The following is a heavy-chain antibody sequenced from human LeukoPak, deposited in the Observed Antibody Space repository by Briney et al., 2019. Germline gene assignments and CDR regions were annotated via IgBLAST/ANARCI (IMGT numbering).Heavy chain of an antibody. CDR3: ARSRYFDFD. CDR1: GFSINNYW. CDR2: INSDGRST. J-gene: IGHJ4*02. Sequence: PGGSLRLSCVVSGFSINNYWMHWVRQAPGKGLVWVSRINSDGRSTSYADSVKGRFTISRDNAKNTLYLQMKRLGAEDMAVYYCARSRYFDFDWGQGTLVTVSS. V-gene: IGHV3-74*01. D-gene: IGHD3-9*01.